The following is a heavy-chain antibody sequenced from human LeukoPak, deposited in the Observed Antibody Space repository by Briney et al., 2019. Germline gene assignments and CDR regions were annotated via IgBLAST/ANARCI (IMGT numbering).Heavy chain of an antibody. D-gene: IGHD6-19*01. CDR3: ARSPSFSGWYRDY. CDR2: INPSGGST. J-gene: IGHJ4*02. Sequence: GASVKLSCTASGYTFTSYYMHSVRQAPGPGLEWMGIINPSGGSTSYAQKFQGRVTMTRDMSTSTVYIELSSLRSEDTAVYYCARSPSFSGWYRDYWGQGTLVTVS. V-gene: IGHV1-46*01. CDR1: GYTFTSYY.